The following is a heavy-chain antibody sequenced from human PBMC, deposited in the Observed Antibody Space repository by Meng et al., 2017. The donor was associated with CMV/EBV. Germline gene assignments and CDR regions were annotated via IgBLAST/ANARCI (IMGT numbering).Heavy chain of an antibody. CDR2: IIPIFGTA. J-gene: IGHJ6*02. CDR3: ARRDFGVVTGAGGLYYGMDV. D-gene: IGHD3-3*01. Sequence: SVTVSCKASGGTFSSYAISWVRQAAGQGLEWMGGIIPIFGTANYAQEVQGRVTITTDESTSTAYMELSSLRSEDTAVYYCARRDFGVVTGAGGLYYGMDVWGQGTTVTVSS. CDR1: GGTFSSYA. V-gene: IGHV1-69*05.